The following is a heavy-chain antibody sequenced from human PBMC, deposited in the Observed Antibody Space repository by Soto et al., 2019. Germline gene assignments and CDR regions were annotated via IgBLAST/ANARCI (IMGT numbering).Heavy chain of an antibody. CDR3: VRNHGHTGDY. CDR2: IKEDGSDK. CDR1: GLTFIGYW. V-gene: IGHV3-7*05. J-gene: IGHJ4*02. Sequence: VQLAESGGGLVQPGGSLRLSCAASGLTFIGYWMAWIRQAPGKGREWVATIKEDGSDKYYVDSVKGRFTISRDNAKNSLYLQMNSLRAEDTAVYCCVRNHGHTGDYWGQGTLVTVSS.